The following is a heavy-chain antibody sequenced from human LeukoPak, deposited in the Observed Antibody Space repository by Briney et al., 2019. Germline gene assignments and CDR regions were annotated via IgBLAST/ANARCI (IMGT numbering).Heavy chain of an antibody. V-gene: IGHV3-23*01. CDR3: AVVPAASYYMDV. Sequence: GGSLRLSCAASGFTFSSYSMNWVRQAPGKGLEWVSAISGSGGSTYYADSVKGRFTISRDNSKNTLYLQMNSLRAEDTAVYYCAVVPAASYYMDVWGKGTTVTVSS. CDR2: ISGSGGST. J-gene: IGHJ6*03. D-gene: IGHD2-2*01. CDR1: GFTFSSYS.